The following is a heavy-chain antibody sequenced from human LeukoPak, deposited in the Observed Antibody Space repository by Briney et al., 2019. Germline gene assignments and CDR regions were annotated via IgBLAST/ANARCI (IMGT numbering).Heavy chain of an antibody. J-gene: IGHJ4*02. CDR2: INHSGST. Sequence: PSETLSLTCAVYGGSFSGYYWSWIRQPPGKGLEWIGEINHSGSTNYNPSLKSRVTISVDTSKNQFSLKLSSVTAADTAVYYCARGQRYDRSGYHLKGLFDYWGQGTLVTVSS. V-gene: IGHV4-34*01. CDR1: GGSFSGYY. D-gene: IGHD3-22*01. CDR3: ARGQRYDRSGYHLKGLFDY.